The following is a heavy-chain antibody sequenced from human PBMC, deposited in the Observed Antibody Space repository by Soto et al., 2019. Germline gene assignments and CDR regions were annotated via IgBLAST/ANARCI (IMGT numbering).Heavy chain of an antibody. CDR1: GGSISSGDYY. D-gene: IGHD5-12*01. CDR2: IYYSGSS. Sequence: PSETLSLTCTVSGGSISSGDYYWSWIRQPPGKGLEYIGYIYYSGSSHYNPSLKSRVTISLDTSRNQFSLKLSSVTAADTAVYYCSRARVATIGGMDGWGQGTTVTVSS. V-gene: IGHV4-30-4*01. J-gene: IGHJ6*02. CDR3: SRARVATIGGMDG.